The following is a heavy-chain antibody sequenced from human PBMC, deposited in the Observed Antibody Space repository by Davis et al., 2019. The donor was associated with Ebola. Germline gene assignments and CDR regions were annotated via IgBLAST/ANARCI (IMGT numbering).Heavy chain of an antibody. D-gene: IGHD3-22*01. CDR3: ARTRRDDSSGYYPHYYYYYYMDV. J-gene: IGHJ6*03. CDR2: IIPIFGTA. V-gene: IGHV1-69*13. CDR1: GGTFSSYA. Sequence: SVKVSCKASGGTFSSYAISWVRQAPGQGLEWMGGIIPIFGTANYAQKFQGRVTITADESTSTAYMELSSLRSEDTAVYYCARTRRDDSSGYYPHYYYYYYMDVWGKGTTVTVSS.